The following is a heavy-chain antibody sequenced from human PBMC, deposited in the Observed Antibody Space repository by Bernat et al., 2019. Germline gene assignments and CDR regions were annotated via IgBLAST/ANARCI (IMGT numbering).Heavy chain of an antibody. CDR2: ISYDGSNK. Sequence: QVQLVESGGGVVQPGRSLRLSCAASGFTFSSYAMHWVRQAPGKGLEWVAVISYDGSNKYYADSVKGRFTISRDNSKNTLYLQMNSLRAEDTAVYYCARDGISSSWSPYYYYYYGMDVWGQGTTVTVSS. D-gene: IGHD6-13*01. V-gene: IGHV3-30-3*01. CDR3: ARDGISSSWSPYYYYYYGMDV. CDR1: GFTFSSYA. J-gene: IGHJ6*02.